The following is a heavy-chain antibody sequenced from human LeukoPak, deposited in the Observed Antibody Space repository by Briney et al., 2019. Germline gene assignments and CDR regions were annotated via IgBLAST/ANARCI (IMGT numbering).Heavy chain of an antibody. J-gene: IGHJ4*02. Sequence: PSETLSLXCTASGGSSSSGDYYWSWNRQPPGKGLEWIGYIYYSGSTYYNPSLKSRVTISVDTSKNQFSLKLSSVTAADTAVYYCGAGDSSGQIDYWGQGTLVTVSS. V-gene: IGHV4-30-4*08. CDR1: GGSSSSGDYY. D-gene: IGHD3-22*01. CDR3: GAGDSSGQIDY. CDR2: IYYSGST.